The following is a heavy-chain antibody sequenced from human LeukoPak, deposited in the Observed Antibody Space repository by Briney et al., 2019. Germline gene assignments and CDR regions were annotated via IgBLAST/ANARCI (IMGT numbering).Heavy chain of an antibody. Sequence: SETLSLTCAVSGGSMFGYYWNWIRQPPGKGLEWIANIHYTGSTNYNPSLKSRVTITAETSSNQFSLKLSSVTAADTAVYYCARTSGYFDYWGQGTLVTVSS. CDR3: ARTSGYFDY. CDR2: IHYTGST. J-gene: IGHJ4*02. V-gene: IGHV4-59*08. CDR1: GGSMFGYY. D-gene: IGHD1-26*01.